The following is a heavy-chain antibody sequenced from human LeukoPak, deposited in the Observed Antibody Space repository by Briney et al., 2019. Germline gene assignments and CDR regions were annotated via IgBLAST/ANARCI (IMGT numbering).Heavy chain of an antibody. D-gene: IGHD3-22*01. CDR2: IYYSGST. Sequence: KPSETLSLTCTVSGVSISSYYWSWIRQPPGKGLEWIGYIYYSGSTKYNPSLKSRVTMSVDMSKNQFSLKLSSMTAADTAVYYCARDSDSSGLDFDYWGQGTLVTVSS. CDR1: GVSISSYY. J-gene: IGHJ4*02. V-gene: IGHV4-59*01. CDR3: ARDSDSSGLDFDY.